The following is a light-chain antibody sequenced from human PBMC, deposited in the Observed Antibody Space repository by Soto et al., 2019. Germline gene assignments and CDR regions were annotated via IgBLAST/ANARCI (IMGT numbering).Light chain of an antibody. CDR2: GNS. CDR1: SSNFGAGYD. CDR3: QSYDSSLSGYV. Sequence: QSFLTQPPSVSGAPGQRVTISCTGSSSNFGAGYDVHWYQQLPGTAPKLLIYGNSNRPSGVPDRFSGSKSGTSASLAITGLQAEDEADYYCQSYDSSLSGYVFGTGTKVTVL. V-gene: IGLV1-40*01. J-gene: IGLJ1*01.